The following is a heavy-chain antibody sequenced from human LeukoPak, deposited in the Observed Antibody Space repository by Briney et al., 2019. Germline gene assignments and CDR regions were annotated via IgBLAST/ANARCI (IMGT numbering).Heavy chain of an antibody. J-gene: IGHJ1*01. V-gene: IGHV4-61*08. D-gene: IGHD1-7*01. CDR3: ASLELGTIPGSIYFQH. CDR2: IYCSGST. Sequence: PSETLSLTCAVSGGSISSGGYYWSWIRQPPGKGLEWIGYIYCSGSTNYNPSLKSRVTISVDTSKNQFSLKLSSVTAADTAVYYCASLELGTIPGSIYFQHWGQGTLVTVSS. CDR1: GGSISSGGYY.